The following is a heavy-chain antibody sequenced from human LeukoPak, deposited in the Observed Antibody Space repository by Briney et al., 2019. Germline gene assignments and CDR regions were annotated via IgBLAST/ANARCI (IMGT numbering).Heavy chain of an antibody. CDR1: GGSISSYY. CDR2: FYYSGST. CDR3: ATSLRGVITLDS. J-gene: IGHJ4*02. V-gene: IGHV4-59*08. Sequence: PSETLSLTCTVSGGSISSYYWSWIRQPPGKGLEWIGYFYYSGSTNTNPSLRSRVSISVDTSKNQFSLRLTSVTAADTAVYYCATSLRGVITLDSWGQGTLVTVSS. D-gene: IGHD2-21*01.